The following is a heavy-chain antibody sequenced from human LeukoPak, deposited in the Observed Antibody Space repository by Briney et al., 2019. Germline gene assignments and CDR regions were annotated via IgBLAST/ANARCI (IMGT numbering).Heavy chain of an antibody. D-gene: IGHD4-17*01. CDR3: ARVAGETTVTTRPRDYYYMDV. V-gene: IGHV1-2*06. J-gene: IGHJ6*03. CDR2: INPNSGGT. Sequence: AAVQVSCKASGYTFTGHYMHWVRQAPAQGLEWMGRINPNSGGTNYAQKLQGRVTMTRDTSISTAYMELSRLRSDDTAVYYCARVAGETTVTTRPRDYYYMDVWGKGATVTVSS. CDR1: GYTFTGHY.